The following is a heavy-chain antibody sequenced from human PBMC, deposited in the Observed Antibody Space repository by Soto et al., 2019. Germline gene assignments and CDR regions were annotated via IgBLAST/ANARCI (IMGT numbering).Heavy chain of an antibody. Sequence: GGSLRLSCAASGFTFSSYAMSWVRQAPGKGLEWVSAISGSGGSTYYADSVKGRFTISRDNSKNTLYLQMNSLRAEDTAVYYCAKDINGGYCSGGSCYFDDWGQVTLVTVSS. CDR3: AKDINGGYCSGGSCYFDD. V-gene: IGHV3-23*01. D-gene: IGHD2-15*01. CDR1: GFTFSSYA. CDR2: ISGSGGST. J-gene: IGHJ4*02.